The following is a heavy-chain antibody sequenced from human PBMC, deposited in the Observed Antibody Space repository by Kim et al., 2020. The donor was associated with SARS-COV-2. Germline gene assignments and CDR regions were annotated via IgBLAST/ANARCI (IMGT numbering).Heavy chain of an antibody. D-gene: IGHD6-13*01. CDR3: AKDITNSSWNPMYYFDY. V-gene: IGHV3-43D*03. J-gene: IGHJ4*02. CDR2: ISWEGGSI. Sequence: GGSLRLSCAASGFTFDDYAMHWVRQAPGKGLEWVSLISWEGGSIYYADSVKGRFTISRDNSKNSLYLQMNSLRAEDTALYYCAKDITNSSWNPMYYFDYWGQGTLVTVSS. CDR1: GFTFDDYA.